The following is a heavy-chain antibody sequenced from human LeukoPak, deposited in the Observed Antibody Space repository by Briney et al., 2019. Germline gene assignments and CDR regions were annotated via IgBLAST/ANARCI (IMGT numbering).Heavy chain of an antibody. CDR1: GFTFGDYA. D-gene: IGHD3-10*01. CDR3: AKEVRRITMVRGVIITPDYYYGMDV. Sequence: GGSLRFSCAASGFTFGDYAMHWVRQALGKGLEWVSGISWNSGSIGNADSVKGRFTISRDNAKNSPYLQMNSLRAEDTALYYCAKEVRRITMVRGVIITPDYYYGMDVWGQGTTVTVSS. CDR2: ISWNSGSI. V-gene: IGHV3-9*01. J-gene: IGHJ6*02.